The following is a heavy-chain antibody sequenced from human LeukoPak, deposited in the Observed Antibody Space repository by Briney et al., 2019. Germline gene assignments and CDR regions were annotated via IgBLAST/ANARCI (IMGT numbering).Heavy chain of an antibody. D-gene: IGHD3-10*01. V-gene: IGHV4-61*02. CDR1: GGSISSGSYY. J-gene: IGHJ4*02. CDR2: IYTSGST. Sequence: PSQTLSLTCTVSGGSISSGSYYWSWIRQPAGKGLEWIGRIYTSGSTNYNPSLKSRVTISVDTSKNQFSLKLSSVTAADTAVYYCASSYGSGSYYFDYWGQGTLVTVSS. CDR3: ASSYGSGSYYFDY.